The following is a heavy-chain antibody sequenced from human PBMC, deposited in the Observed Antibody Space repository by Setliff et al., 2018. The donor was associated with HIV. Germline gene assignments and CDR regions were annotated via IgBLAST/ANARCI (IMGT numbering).Heavy chain of an antibody. CDR2: IIPMYNIP. V-gene: IGHV1-69*04. CDR1: GYTFTSYD. J-gene: IGHJ4*02. CDR3: ASPTAIPH. D-gene: IGHD2-21*02. Sequence: GASVKVSCKASGYTFTSYDVNWVRQAPGQGLEWMGMIIPMYNIPAYAQKFQGRVTITRDTSASTAYMELSSLRPEDTAVYYCASPTAIPHWGQGTLVTVSS.